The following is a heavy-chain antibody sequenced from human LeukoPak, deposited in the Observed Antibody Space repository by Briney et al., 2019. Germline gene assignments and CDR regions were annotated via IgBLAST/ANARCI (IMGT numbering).Heavy chain of an antibody. V-gene: IGHV3-21*01. CDR3: ARGPLTGAYYYGMDV. D-gene: IGHD1-20*01. J-gene: IGHJ6*02. CDR2: ISSSSSYI. Sequence: GGSLRLSCAASGFTFSSYSMNWVRQAPGKGLEWVSSISSSSSYIYYADSVKGRFTISRDNAKNSLYLQMNSLRAEDTAVYYCARGPLTGAYYYGMDVWGQGTTVTVSS. CDR1: GFTFSSYS.